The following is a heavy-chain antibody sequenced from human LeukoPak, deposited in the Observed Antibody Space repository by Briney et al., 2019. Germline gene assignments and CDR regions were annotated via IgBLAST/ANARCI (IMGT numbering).Heavy chain of an antibody. Sequence: ASVTVSFKSSVDPFPNYGISWVRLAPGQGLEGLGWIGPNNDKPNYAQKVQGRVTMTADTSTSTAYMELRSLRSDDTAVYYCARVTTVGATKDFDYWGQGTLVTVSS. CDR3: ARVTTVGATKDFDY. J-gene: IGHJ4*02. CDR1: VDPFPNYG. D-gene: IGHD1-26*01. V-gene: IGHV1-18*01. CDR2: IGPNNDKP.